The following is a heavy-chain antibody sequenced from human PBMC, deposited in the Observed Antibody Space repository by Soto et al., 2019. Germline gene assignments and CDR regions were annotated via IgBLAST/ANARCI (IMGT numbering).Heavy chain of an antibody. J-gene: IGHJ4*02. CDR3: TTTTMDIVVVPAAKDY. CDR2: IKSKTDGGTT. Sequence: GGSLRLSCAASGFTFSNAWMSWVRQAPGKGLEWVGRIKSKTDGGTTDYAAPVKGRFTISRDDSKNTLYLQMNSLKTEDTAVYYCTTTTMDIVVVPAAKDYWGQGTLVTVSS. CDR1: GFTFSNAW. V-gene: IGHV3-15*01. D-gene: IGHD2-2*03.